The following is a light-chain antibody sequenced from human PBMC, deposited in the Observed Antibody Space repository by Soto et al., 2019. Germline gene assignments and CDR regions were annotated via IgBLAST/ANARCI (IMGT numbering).Light chain of an antibody. V-gene: IGKV3-15*01. J-gene: IGKJ1*01. CDR1: QSIGKD. CDR3: QQYNDWPLT. CDR2: GAS. Sequence: EIVMTQSPVTLSVSPGEGATLSCWASQSIGKDVAWYQQRPGQAPRLLIYGASTRAPGIPARFSGSGSGTDFTLTISGLLSEDFALYYCQQYNDWPLTFGQGTKVEV.